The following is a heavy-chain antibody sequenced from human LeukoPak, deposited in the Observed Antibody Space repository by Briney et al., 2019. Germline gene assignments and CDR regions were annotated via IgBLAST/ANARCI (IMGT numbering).Heavy chain of an antibody. D-gene: IGHD1-26*01. CDR2: IYYSGSA. V-gene: IGHV4-39*07. CDR1: GGSISSSSYY. CDR3: ARDPDLIVGAFFDY. J-gene: IGHJ4*02. Sequence: SETLSLTCTVSGGSISSSSYYWGWIRQPPGKGLEWIGSIYYSGSAYYNPSLKSRVTISVDTSTNQFSVKLSSVTAADTAVYYCARDPDLIVGAFFDYWGQGTLVTVSS.